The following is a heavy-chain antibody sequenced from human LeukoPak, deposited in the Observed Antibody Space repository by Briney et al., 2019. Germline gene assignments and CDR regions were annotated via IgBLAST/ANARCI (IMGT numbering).Heavy chain of an antibody. J-gene: IGHJ5*02. V-gene: IGHV3-21*01. CDR2: ISSSSSYI. CDR1: GFTFSSYS. CDR3: ARDHRYYYDSSGYYGNWFDP. Sequence: GGSLRLSCAASGFTFSSYSMNWVRQAPGKGLEWVSSISSSSSYIYYADSVKGRFTISRDNAKNSLYLQMNSLRVEDTAVYYCARDHRYYYDSSGYYGNWFDPWGQGTLVTVSS. D-gene: IGHD3-22*01.